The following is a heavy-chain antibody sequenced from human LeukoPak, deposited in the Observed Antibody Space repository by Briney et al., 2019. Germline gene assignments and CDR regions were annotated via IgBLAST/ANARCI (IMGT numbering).Heavy chain of an antibody. V-gene: IGHV3-23*01. CDR2: ISGSGGST. D-gene: IGHD3-10*01. CDR1: GFTFSSYG. J-gene: IGHJ4*02. Sequence: PGGSLRLSCAASGFTFSSYGMSWVRQAPGKGLEWVSAISGSGGSTYYADSVKGRFTISRDNSKNTLYLQMNSLRAEDTAVYYCAKDRRELLNTPGSGSNRYFDYWGQGTLVTVSS. CDR3: AKDRRELLNTPGSGSNRYFDY.